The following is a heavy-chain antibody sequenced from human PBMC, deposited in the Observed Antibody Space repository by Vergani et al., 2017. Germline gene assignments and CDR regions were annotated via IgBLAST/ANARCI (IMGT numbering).Heavy chain of an antibody. D-gene: IGHD3-3*01. CDR2: INHSGST. J-gene: IGHJ6*02. Sequence: QVQLQQWCAGLLKPSETLSLTCAVYGGSFSGYYWSWIRQPPGKGLEWIGEINHSGSTNYNPSLKSRVTISVDTSKNQFSLKLSSVTAADTAVYYCARDLAPLTFWSGYYTYYYGMDVWGQGP. CDR3: ARDLAPLTFWSGYYTYYYGMDV. V-gene: IGHV4-34*01. CDR1: GGSFSGYY.